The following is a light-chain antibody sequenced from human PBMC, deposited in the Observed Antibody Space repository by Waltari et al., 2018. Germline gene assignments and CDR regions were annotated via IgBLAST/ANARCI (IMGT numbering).Light chain of an antibody. Sequence: DTQMTQSPSNLSASVGDRVTITCRASQSVSHWLAWYQEKPGKAPKLLIYGASGLERGVPSRFSGSGSGTEFTLTINSLQPDDSATYYCLQCAGSSWSCGQGTKVEIK. J-gene: IGKJ1*01. CDR1: QSVSHW. V-gene: IGKV1-5*03. CDR3: LQCAGSSWS. CDR2: GAS.